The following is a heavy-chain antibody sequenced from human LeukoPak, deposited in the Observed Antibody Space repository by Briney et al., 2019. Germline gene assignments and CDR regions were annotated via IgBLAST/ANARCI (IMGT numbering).Heavy chain of an antibody. CDR3: AKAPYNTYMDWFDL. D-gene: IGHD1-14*01. Sequence: GGSLRLSCAASGFTFSSYAMSWVRQAPGRGLEWLSGISGGGDNTYYADSVKGRFTISRDNSKNTVYLQMDSLRADDTALYYCAKAPYNTYMDWFDLWGQGTLVTVSS. J-gene: IGHJ5*02. CDR2: ISGGGDNT. CDR1: GFTFSSYA. V-gene: IGHV3-23*01.